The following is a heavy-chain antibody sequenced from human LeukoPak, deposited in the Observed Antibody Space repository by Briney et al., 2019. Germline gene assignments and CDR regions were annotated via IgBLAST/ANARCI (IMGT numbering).Heavy chain of an antibody. D-gene: IGHD1-26*01. V-gene: IGHV3-23*01. CDR1: GFTFSSYG. CDR3: AKNLLGSGAYSWYFDL. J-gene: IGHJ2*01. Sequence: GGSLRLSCAASGFTFSSYGMNWVRQAPGKGLEWVSLISNSGDGTVYADSVKGRVTISRDNSKNTLYLQMNSLRAEDTAVYSCAKNLLGSGAYSWYFDLWGRGTLVTVSS. CDR2: ISNSGDGT.